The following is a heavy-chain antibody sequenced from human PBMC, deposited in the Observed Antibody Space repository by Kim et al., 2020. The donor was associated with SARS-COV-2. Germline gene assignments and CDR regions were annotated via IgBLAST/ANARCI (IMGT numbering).Heavy chain of an antibody. CDR1: GFTFSSYA. D-gene: IGHD5-18*01. CDR2: ISSNGGST. Sequence: GGSLRLSCSASGFTFSSYAMHWVRQAPGKGLEYVSAISSNGGSTYYADSVKGRFTISRDNSKNTLYLQMSSLRAEDTAVYYCVKGWIQLWWGDFDYWGQGTLVTVSS. V-gene: IGHV3-64D*09. J-gene: IGHJ4*02. CDR3: VKGWIQLWWGDFDY.